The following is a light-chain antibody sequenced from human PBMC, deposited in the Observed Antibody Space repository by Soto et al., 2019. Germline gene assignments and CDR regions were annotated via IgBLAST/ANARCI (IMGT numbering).Light chain of an antibody. CDR2: DVS. CDR3: SSYAGSYTYV. CDR1: SSDVGGYNY. V-gene: IGLV2-11*01. J-gene: IGLJ1*01. Sequence: QSVLTQPRSVSGSPGQSVTISCTGTSSDVGGYNYVSWYQQHPGKAPKLMIYDVSNRPSGVPDRFSGSKSGNTASLTISGLQAEDEADYYCSSYAGSYTYVFGTGTKLTVL.